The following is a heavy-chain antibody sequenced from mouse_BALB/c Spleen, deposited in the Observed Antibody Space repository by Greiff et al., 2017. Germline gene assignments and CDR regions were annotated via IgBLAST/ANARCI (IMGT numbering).Heavy chain of an antibody. CDR3: ARAPDGYYDGFAY. J-gene: IGHJ3*01. D-gene: IGHD2-3*01. V-gene: IGHV5-15*02. Sequence: EVKLMESGGGLVQPGGSLKLSCAASGFTFSDYGMSWVRQAPGKGLEWVAFISNLAYSTYYADTVTGRFTISRENAKNTLYLEMSSLRSEDTAMYYCARAPDGYYDGFAYWGQGTLVTVSA. CDR2: ISNLAYST. CDR1: GFTFSDYG.